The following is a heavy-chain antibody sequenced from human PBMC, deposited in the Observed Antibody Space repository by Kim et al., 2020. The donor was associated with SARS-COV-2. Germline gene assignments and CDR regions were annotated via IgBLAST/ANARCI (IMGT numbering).Heavy chain of an antibody. CDR2: IYSGGSST. CDR1: GFTFSSYA. J-gene: IGHJ4*02. Sequence: GGSLRLSCAASGFTFSSYAMSWVRQAPGKRLEWVSVIYSGGSSTYYADSVKGRFTISRDNSKNTLYLQMNSLRAEDTAVYYCAKDLPIDVVPNTPTDSSGLRFDYWGQRTLVTVS. D-gene: IGHD3-22*01. CDR3: AKDLPIDVVPNTPTDSSGLRFDY. V-gene: IGHV3-23*03.